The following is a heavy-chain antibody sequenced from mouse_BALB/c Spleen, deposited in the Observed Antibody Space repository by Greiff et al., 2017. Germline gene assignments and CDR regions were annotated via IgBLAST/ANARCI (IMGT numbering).Heavy chain of an antibody. CDR3: ARPLMIHDFDY. Sequence: VQLKESGPELVKPGASVKMSCKASGYTFTSYVMHWVKQKPGQGLEWIGYINPYNDGTKYNEKFKGKATLTSDKSSSTAYMELSSLTSEDSAVYYCARPLMIHDFDYWGQGTTLTVSS. CDR2: INPYNDGT. J-gene: IGHJ2*01. D-gene: IGHD2-4*01. V-gene: IGHV1-14*01. CDR1: GYTFTSYV.